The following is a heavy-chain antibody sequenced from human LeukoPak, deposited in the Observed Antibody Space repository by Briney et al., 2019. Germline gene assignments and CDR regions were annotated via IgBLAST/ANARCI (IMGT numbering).Heavy chain of an antibody. CDR3: ARGGSGSQAFDF. Sequence: GASVKVSCKASGYSFTNYGISRVRQAPGQGLGRMGWISAYNGNTDDAQKFQGRVTMTTDTSTSTAYMELRSLRSDDTAVYFCARGGSGSQAFDFWGQGTLVTVSS. CDR2: ISAYNGNT. V-gene: IGHV1-18*01. J-gene: IGHJ4*02. CDR1: GYSFTNYG. D-gene: IGHD3-10*01.